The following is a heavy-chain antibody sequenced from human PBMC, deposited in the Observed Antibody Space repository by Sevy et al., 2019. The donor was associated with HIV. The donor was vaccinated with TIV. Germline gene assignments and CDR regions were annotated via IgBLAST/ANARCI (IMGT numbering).Heavy chain of an antibody. Sequence: SETLSLTCSVSGDSITSSSYYWGWIRQRPGKGLEWIGIIYYRGNAYYNPSLKSRVTMFVDTSKNHFSLKLTSVTAADTAFYYSARRAYGSSHYFDYWGQGTLVTVSS. V-gene: IGHV4-39*02. J-gene: IGHJ4*02. CDR1: GDSITSSSYY. D-gene: IGHD6-13*01. CDR3: ARRAYGSSHYFDY. CDR2: IYYRGNA.